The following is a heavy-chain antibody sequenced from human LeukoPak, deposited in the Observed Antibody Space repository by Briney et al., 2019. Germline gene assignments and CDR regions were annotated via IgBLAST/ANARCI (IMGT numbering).Heavy chain of an antibody. D-gene: IGHD3-22*01. V-gene: IGHV3-48*03. J-gene: IGHJ4*02. CDR1: GFTFSSYE. CDR3: ARGNYDSSGYPSYFDY. CDR2: LSSSGSSI. Sequence: GGSLRLSCAASGFTFSSYEMNWVRQAPGKGLEWVSYLSSSGSSIYYADSVKGRFTISRDNAKNSLYLQMNSLRAEDTAVYYCARGNYDSSGYPSYFDYWGQGTLDTVSS.